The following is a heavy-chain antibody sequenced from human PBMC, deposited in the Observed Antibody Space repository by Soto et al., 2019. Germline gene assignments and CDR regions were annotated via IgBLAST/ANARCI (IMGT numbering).Heavy chain of an antibody. CDR3: TTTRPGTNVFDN. J-gene: IGHJ3*02. D-gene: IGHD6-13*01. CDR2: IRSKTDGGTT. V-gene: IGHV3-15*01. Sequence: GGSLRLSCAASGITFSKAWMNWVRKAPGKGLEYIGRIRSKTDGGTTEYTAPVEGRFTVSRDDSKNTLYLQMSGLKTEDTAVYYCTTTRPGTNVFDNWGQGTLVTVSS. CDR1: GITFSKAW.